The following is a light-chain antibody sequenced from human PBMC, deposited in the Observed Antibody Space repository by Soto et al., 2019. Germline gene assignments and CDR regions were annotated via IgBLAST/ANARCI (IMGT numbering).Light chain of an antibody. CDR3: SSYTSSSTYV. Sequence: QSALTQPASVSGSPGQPITISCTGTSSDVGGYNYVSWYQQHPGKAPKLLIYDVSNRRSGVSVRFPGSKSGNTASLTISGLEVEDEADYYCSSYTSSSTYVFGTATKLTVL. J-gene: IGLJ1*01. CDR2: DVS. V-gene: IGLV2-14*01. CDR1: SSDVGGYNY.